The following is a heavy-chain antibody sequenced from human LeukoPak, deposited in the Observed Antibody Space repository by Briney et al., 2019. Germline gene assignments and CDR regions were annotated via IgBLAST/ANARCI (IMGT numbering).Heavy chain of an antibody. D-gene: IGHD2-21*02. Sequence: SETLSLTCTVSGGSISSYYWSWIRQPPGKGLEWIGYIYYSGSTYYNPSLKSRVTISVDTSKNQFSLKLSSVTAADTAVYYCARGPRVTYWGQGTLVTVSS. CDR1: GGSISSYY. J-gene: IGHJ4*02. CDR3: ARGPRVTY. V-gene: IGHV4-59*08. CDR2: IYYSGST.